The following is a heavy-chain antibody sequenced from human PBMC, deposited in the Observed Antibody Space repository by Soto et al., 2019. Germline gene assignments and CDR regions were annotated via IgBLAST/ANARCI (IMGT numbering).Heavy chain of an antibody. V-gene: IGHV4-31*03. J-gene: IGHJ3*02. Sequence: QVQLQESGPGLVKPSQTLSLICTVSGGSISSGGYYWSWIRQHPGKGLAWIGYTHYSGSTYYNPSLRSRVAISGDTSKNQFSLKLSSVTAADTAVDYCARLGQNAFDIWGQGTMVTVSS. CDR1: GGSISSGGYY. CDR3: ARLGQNAFDI. CDR2: THYSGST.